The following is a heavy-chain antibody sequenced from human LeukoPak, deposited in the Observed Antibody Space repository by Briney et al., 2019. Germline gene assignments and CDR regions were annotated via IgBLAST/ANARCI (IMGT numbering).Heavy chain of an antibody. CDR1: GVTLSNYG. J-gene: IGHJ4*02. V-gene: IGHV3-23*01. D-gene: IGHD3-22*01. CDR3: AKRGVVIRVILVGFHKEANYFDS. CDR2: ISGSGGST. Sequence: GGSLRLSCAVSGVTLSNYGMSWVRQAPGKGLEWVAGISGSGGSTNYADSVKGRFTISRDSPKNTLYLQMNSLRAEDTAVYFCAKRGVVIRVILVGFHKEANYFDSWGQGALVTVSS.